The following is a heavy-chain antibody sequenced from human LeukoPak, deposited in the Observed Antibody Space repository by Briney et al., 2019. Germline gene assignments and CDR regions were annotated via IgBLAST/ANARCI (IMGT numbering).Heavy chain of an antibody. CDR2: IYSGGDT. V-gene: IGHV3-53*01. J-gene: IGHJ4*02. Sequence: GGSLRLSCAASKFTVSSNYMSWVRQAPGKGLEWVSVIYSGGDTYYADSVKGRFTISRDNSKNTLYLQMNSLRAEDTAVYYCASTPRYSSGWFRGYFDYWGQGTLVTVSS. D-gene: IGHD6-19*01. CDR1: KFTVSSNY. CDR3: ASTPRYSSGWFRGYFDY.